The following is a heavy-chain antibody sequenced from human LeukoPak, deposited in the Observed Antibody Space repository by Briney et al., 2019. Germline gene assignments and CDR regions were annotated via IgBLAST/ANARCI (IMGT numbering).Heavy chain of an antibody. J-gene: IGHJ4*02. CDR3: ARQMTPHGNFDY. V-gene: IGHV3-13*01. D-gene: IGHD1-26*01. Sequence: GGSLRLSCAASGFTLSNFAMHWVRQATGKGLEWVSAIGTAGDTFYPGSVKGRFTISRENAKNSLYLQMNSLRAEDTAVYYCARQMTPHGNFDYWGQGTLVTVSS. CDR2: IGTAGDT. CDR1: GFTLSNFA.